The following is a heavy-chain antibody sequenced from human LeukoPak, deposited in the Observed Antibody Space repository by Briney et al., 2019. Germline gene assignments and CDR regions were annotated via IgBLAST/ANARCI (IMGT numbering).Heavy chain of an antibody. CDR3: AREEAAAEDY. D-gene: IGHD6-13*01. Sequence: PGGSLRLSCAASGFTFSSYSMSWVRQAPGKGLEWVATIKQNGSETYYVDSVKGRFTISRDNAKNSLYLQMNSLRAEDTAVYYCAREEAAAEDYWGQGTLVTVSS. CDR2: IKQNGSET. J-gene: IGHJ4*02. V-gene: IGHV3-7*01. CDR1: GFTFSSYS.